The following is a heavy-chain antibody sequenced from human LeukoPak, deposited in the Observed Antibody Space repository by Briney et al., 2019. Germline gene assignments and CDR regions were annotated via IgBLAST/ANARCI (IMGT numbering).Heavy chain of an antibody. Sequence: SQTLSHTCTVSGGSISSGGYYWSWIRQHPVKGLEWIGYIYYSGSTYYNRSLKSRVTISVDTSKNQFSLKLSSVTAADTAVYYCARGSWSGWYYFDYWGQGTLVTVSS. CDR1: GGSISSGGYY. CDR3: ARGSWSGWYYFDY. D-gene: IGHD6-19*01. V-gene: IGHV4-31*03. CDR2: IYYSGST. J-gene: IGHJ4*02.